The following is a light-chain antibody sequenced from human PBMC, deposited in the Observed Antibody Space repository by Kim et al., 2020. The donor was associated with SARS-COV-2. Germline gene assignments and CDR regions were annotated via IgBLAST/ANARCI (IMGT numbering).Light chain of an antibody. CDR3: LHHSNSLLT. Sequence: ASVGDRVTLTCRASQAIGNHLGWYQQKPGTAPKRLIYGASSLQSGVPSRFRGSGSGTEFSLTISSLQPEDFATYFCLHHSNSLLTFGGGTKVDIK. CDR1: QAIGNH. V-gene: IGKV1-17*01. CDR2: GAS. J-gene: IGKJ4*01.